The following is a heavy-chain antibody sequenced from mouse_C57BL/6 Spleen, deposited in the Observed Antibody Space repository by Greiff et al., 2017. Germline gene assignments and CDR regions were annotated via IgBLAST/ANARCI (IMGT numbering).Heavy chain of an antibody. CDR1: GFTFSSYA. D-gene: IGHD2-4*01. CDR3: ARDPSYYDYDGWYFDV. Sequence: EVKLMESGGGLVKPGGSLKLSCAASGFTFSSYAMSWVRQTPEKRLEWVATISDGGSYTYYPDNVKGRFTISRDNAKNNLYLQMSHLKSEDTAMYYCARDPSYYDYDGWYFDVWGTGTTVTVSS. J-gene: IGHJ1*03. V-gene: IGHV5-4*01. CDR2: ISDGGSYT.